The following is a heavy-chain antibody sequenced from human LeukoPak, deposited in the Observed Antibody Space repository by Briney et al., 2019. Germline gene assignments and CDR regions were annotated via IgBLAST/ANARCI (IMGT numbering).Heavy chain of an antibody. J-gene: IGHJ4*02. Sequence: GGSLRLSCAASGLTFSNYGMHWVRQAPGKGLEWVAVISYDGSNKYYADSVKGRFTISRDNSKNTLYLQMNSLRAEDTAVYYCAKDPFVWGSGWTYYFDYWGQGTLVTVSS. V-gene: IGHV3-30*18. CDR1: GLTFSNYG. D-gene: IGHD6-19*01. CDR3: AKDPFVWGSGWTYYFDY. CDR2: ISYDGSNK.